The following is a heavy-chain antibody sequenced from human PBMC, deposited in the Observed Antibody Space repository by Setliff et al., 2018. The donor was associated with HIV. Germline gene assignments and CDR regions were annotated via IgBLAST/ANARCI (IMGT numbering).Heavy chain of an antibody. D-gene: IGHD3-9*01. V-gene: IGHV1-69*13. CDR1: GYTFSSYD. CDR3: ATSPRGTYYDILSGRPRGWFDP. J-gene: IGHJ5*02. Sequence: ASVKVSCKASGYTFSSYDITWVRQAPGQGPEWMGGIIPIYGTPNYAQRFQGRVTITVDESTSTAYMDQSSLTSDDTAVYYCATSPRGTYYDILSGRPRGWFDPWGQGTLVTVSS. CDR2: IIPIYGTP.